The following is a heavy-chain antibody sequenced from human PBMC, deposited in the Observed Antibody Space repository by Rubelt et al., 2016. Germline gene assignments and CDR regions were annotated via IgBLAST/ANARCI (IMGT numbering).Heavy chain of an antibody. CDR1: GFTLSSYG. CDR3: ARGSRVSSGGRGMDV. Sequence: GGGLAKPGGSLRLSCAASGFTLSSYGMNWVRRAPGKGLEWISYISSSSSTIYSADSVKGRLTISRDNAKNSLYLQMNSLRDEDTAVYYCARGSRVSSGGRGMDVWGQGTTVIVSS. J-gene: IGHJ6*02. V-gene: IGHV3-48*02. D-gene: IGHD6-25*01. CDR2: ISSSSSTI.